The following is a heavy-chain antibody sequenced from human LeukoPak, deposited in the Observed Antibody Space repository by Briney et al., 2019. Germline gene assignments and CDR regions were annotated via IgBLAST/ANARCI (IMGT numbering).Heavy chain of an antibody. D-gene: IGHD5-12*01. J-gene: IGHJ4*02. V-gene: IGHV4-59*11. CDR1: GVSISSHY. CDR3: ARDRGYDNSYFDY. CDR2: IYYSGST. Sequence: SETLSLTCTVSGVSISSHYWSWVRQPPGKGLEWIGYIYYSGSTNYNPSLKSRVTISVGTSKNQFSLKLSSVTAADTAVYYCARDRGYDNSYFDYWGQGTLVTVSS.